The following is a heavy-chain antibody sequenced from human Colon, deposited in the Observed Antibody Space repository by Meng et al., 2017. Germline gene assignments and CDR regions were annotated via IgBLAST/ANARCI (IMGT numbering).Heavy chain of an antibody. CDR1: GGSINSSNW. Sequence: QVQLQESGPGLVKPSGTLSLTCAVSGGSINSSNWWLWVRQPPGKGLEWRGEIYHGGNTNYNPSLKSRVTLSLDKSKNQFSLRLTSVTAADTAMYYCSRGVVAGAMVWFDPWGPGTLVTVSS. D-gene: IGHD2-2*01. CDR2: IYHGGNT. CDR3: SRGVVAGAMVWFDP. J-gene: IGHJ5*02. V-gene: IGHV4-4*02.